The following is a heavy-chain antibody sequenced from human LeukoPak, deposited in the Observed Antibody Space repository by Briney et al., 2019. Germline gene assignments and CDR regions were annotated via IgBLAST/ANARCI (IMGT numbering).Heavy chain of an antibody. D-gene: IGHD6-19*01. CDR2: IYYSGST. V-gene: IGHV4-39*07. J-gene: IGHJ3*02. CDR3: ATSSSGWYDAFGI. Sequence: PSETLSLTCTVSGGSISSSSYYWGWIRQPPGKGLEWIGSIYYSGSTYYNPSLKSRVTISVDTSKNQFSLKLSSVTAADTAVYYCATSSSGWYDAFGIWGQGTMVTVSS. CDR1: GGSISSSSYY.